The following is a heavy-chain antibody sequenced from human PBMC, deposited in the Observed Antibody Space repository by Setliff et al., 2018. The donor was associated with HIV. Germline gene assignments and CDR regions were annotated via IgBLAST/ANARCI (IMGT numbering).Heavy chain of an antibody. CDR2: ISPYNGDT. CDR3: ARGVSRDSTGYYRDEYFQH. D-gene: IGHD3-22*01. CDR1: GYIFNAYG. Sequence: ASVKVSCKASGYIFNAYGISWVRQAPGQGLEWMGWISPYNGDTRYAQRFQGRVTLTTDTSTNTAYMYLRTLRSDDTAVYYCARGVSRDSTGYYRDEYFQHWGQGTPVTVSS. J-gene: IGHJ1*01. V-gene: IGHV1-18*01.